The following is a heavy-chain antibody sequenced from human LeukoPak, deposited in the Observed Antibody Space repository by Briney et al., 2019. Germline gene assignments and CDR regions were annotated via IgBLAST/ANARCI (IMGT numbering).Heavy chain of an antibody. J-gene: IGHJ4*02. Sequence: PGGSLRLSCAASGFAFSSYAMHWVRQGPGKGLEWVALVSYDGGSKYYADSVKGRFTISRDNAKNSLYLQMNSLRVEDTAVYYCASLTAGQTGYWGQGTLVTVSS. CDR2: VSYDGGSK. V-gene: IGHV3-30-3*01. CDR1: GFAFSSYA. CDR3: ASLTAGQTGY. D-gene: IGHD2-21*02.